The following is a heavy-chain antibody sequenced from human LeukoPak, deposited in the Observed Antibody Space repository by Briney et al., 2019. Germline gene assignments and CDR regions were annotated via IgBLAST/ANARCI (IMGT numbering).Heavy chain of an antibody. V-gene: IGHV3-23*01. D-gene: IGHD3-16*02. J-gene: IGHJ4*02. CDR2: ISGSGGST. CDR3: AKTSEKVIVTRYYFDY. CDR1: GFTFSSYA. Sequence: GGSLRLSCAASGFTFSSYAMSWVRQAPGKGLEWVSAISGSGGSTYYADSVKGRFTISRDNSKNTLYLQMNSLRAEDTAVYYCAKTSEKVIVTRYYFDYWGQGTPVTVSS.